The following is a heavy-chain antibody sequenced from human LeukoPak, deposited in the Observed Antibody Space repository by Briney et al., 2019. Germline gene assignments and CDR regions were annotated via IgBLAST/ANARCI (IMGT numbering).Heavy chain of an antibody. J-gene: IGHJ4*02. Sequence: GGSPRLSCAASGFTFDDYAMHWVRQAPGKGLEWVSGISWNSGSIGYADSVKGRFTISRDNAKDSLYLQMNSLRAEDTALYYCAKDSGSGSYHYFDYWGQGTLVTVSS. D-gene: IGHD3-10*01. V-gene: IGHV3-9*01. CDR1: GFTFDDYA. CDR3: AKDSGSGSYHYFDY. CDR2: ISWNSGSI.